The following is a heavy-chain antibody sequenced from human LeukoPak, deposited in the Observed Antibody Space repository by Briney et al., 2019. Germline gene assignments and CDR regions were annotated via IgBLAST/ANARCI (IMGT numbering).Heavy chain of an antibody. J-gene: IGHJ3*01. D-gene: IGHD1-26*01. V-gene: IGHV3-11*01. CDR3: AKDRGGSSELGDAFDV. Sequence: GGSLRLSCAASGFTVSDYHMSWIRQAPGKGLEWVSYISGSGSNIYYADSVKGRFTISRDNAKNSLYLQMNSLRVEDTALYYCAKDRGGSSELGDAFDVWGQGTMVRVSS. CDR2: ISGSGSNI. CDR1: GFTVSDYH.